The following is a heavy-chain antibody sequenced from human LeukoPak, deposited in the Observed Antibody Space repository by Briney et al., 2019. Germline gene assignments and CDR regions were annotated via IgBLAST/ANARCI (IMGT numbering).Heavy chain of an antibody. V-gene: IGHV4-30-2*01. CDR1: GGSITGGSYY. D-gene: IGHD2-2*01. CDR3: ARLQYCSGTSCYWFDP. Sequence: SETLSLTCTVSGGSITGGSYYWAWIRQPLGKGLEWIGYIYHTGSTYYNPSLKSRVTISVDTSKNQFSLRLSSVTAADTAVYYCARLQYCSGTSCYWFDPWGQGTLVTVSS. J-gene: IGHJ5*02. CDR2: IYHTGST.